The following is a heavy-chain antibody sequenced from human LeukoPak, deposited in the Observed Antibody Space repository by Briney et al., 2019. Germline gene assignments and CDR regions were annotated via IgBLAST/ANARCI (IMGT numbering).Heavy chain of an antibody. J-gene: IGHJ3*02. CDR1: GFTFSSYW. CDR3: ARGVEWFGELSAFDI. CDR2: INTDGSST. V-gene: IGHV3-74*01. D-gene: IGHD3-10*01. Sequence: HPGGSLRLSCAASGFTFSSYWMHWVRQAPGKGLVWVSRINTDGSSTSYADSVKGRFTISRDNAKNTLYLRMNSLRAEDTAVYYCARGVEWFGELSAFDIWGQGTMVTVSS.